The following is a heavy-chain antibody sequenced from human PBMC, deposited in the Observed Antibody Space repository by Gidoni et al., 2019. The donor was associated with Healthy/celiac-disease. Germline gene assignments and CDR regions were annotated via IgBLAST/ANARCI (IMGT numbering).Heavy chain of an antibody. CDR1: GFTFSSYG. J-gene: IGHJ4*02. CDR3: AKSTSCCYLDY. Sequence: QVQLVESGGGVVQPGRSLRLSCAASGFTFSSYGMHWVRQAPGKGLEWVAVISYYGSNKYYADSVKGRFTISRDNSKNTLYLQMNSLRAEDTAVYYCAKSTSCCYLDYWGQGTLVTVSS. CDR2: ISYYGSNK. V-gene: IGHV3-30*18. D-gene: IGHD2-2*01.